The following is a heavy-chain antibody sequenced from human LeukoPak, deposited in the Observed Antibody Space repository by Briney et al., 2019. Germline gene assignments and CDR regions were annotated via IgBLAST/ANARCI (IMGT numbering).Heavy chain of an antibody. D-gene: IGHD6-13*01. Sequence: TLSLTCTVSGGSISSGDHYWSWIRQPSGKALEWLALIYWDDDKRYSPSLKSRLTITKDTSKNQVVLTMTNMDPVDTATYYCAHRSSSWYYFDYWGQGTLVTVSS. CDR2: IYWDDDK. J-gene: IGHJ4*02. CDR1: GGSISSGDHY. CDR3: AHRSSSWYYFDY. V-gene: IGHV2-5*08.